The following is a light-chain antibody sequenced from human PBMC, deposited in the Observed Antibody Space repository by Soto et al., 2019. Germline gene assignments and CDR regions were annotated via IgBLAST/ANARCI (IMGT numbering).Light chain of an antibody. V-gene: IGKV3-15*01. CDR1: QSVSSN. CDR2: GAS. J-gene: IGKJ4*01. CDR3: QQYGNSPVT. Sequence: EIVMTQSPATLSVSPGERATLSCRASQSVSSNLAWYQQKPGQAPRLLIYGASTRATGIPARFSGSGSGTDFTLTVSRLESEDFAVYYCQQYGNSPVTFGGGTKVDI.